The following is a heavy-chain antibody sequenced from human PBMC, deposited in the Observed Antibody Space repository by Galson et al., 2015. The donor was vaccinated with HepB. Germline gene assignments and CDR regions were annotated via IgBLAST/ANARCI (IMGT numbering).Heavy chain of an antibody. J-gene: IGHJ4*02. CDR1: GFTFSSYG. Sequence: SLRLSCAASGFTFSSYGMHWVRQAPGKGLEWVAVIWYDGSNKYYADSVKGRFTISRDNSKNTLYLQMNSLRAEDTAVYYCARKRRPYCGGACYLDYWGQGTLVTVSS. CDR2: IWYDGSNK. D-gene: IGHD2-21*02. V-gene: IGHV3-33*08. CDR3: ARKRRPYCGGACYLDY.